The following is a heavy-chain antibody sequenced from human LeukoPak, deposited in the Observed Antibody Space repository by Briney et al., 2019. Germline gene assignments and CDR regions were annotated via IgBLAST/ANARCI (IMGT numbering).Heavy chain of an antibody. Sequence: YPSETLSLTCAVYGGSFRGYYWSWIRQPPGKGLEWIGEINHSGSTNYNPSLKSRVTISIDTSKNQFSLKLTSVTAADTAVYYCARGPWEYSSGDCWGQGTLVTVSS. CDR3: ARGPWEYSSGDC. J-gene: IGHJ4*02. CDR1: GGSFRGYY. CDR2: INHSGST. V-gene: IGHV4-34*01. D-gene: IGHD6-25*01.